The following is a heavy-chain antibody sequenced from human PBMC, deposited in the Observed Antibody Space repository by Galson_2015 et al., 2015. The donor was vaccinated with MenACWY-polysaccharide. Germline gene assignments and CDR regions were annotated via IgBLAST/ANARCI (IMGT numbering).Heavy chain of an antibody. Sequence: SLRLSCAASEFSFRSYWMSWVRQAPGKGLEWVADIKQDGSEEYYVDSVKGRFAISRDNARNSLYLQMNSLRAEDTAVYFCARDTGVSRTDDWSFDLWGRGSQVTVSS. V-gene: IGHV3-7*01. CDR2: IKQDGSEE. CDR1: EFSFRSYW. CDR3: ARDTGVSRTDDWSFDL. D-gene: IGHD1-7*01. J-gene: IGHJ2*01.